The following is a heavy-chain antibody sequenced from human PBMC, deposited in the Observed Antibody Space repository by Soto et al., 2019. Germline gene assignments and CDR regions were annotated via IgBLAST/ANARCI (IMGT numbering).Heavy chain of an antibody. CDR2: IFHMLGVE. CDR1: GGTFSSQA. Sequence: QVDLVQSGAEMKKPGSSVRVSCKASGGTFSSQAFSWVRQAPGQGLDWVGGIFHMLGVEQYAQHFQGRVTITADESTNTAYMDLSSLTYEDTAVYYCARDVGGVALDSWGQGTLVTVS. CDR3: ARDVGGVALDS. J-gene: IGHJ4*02. V-gene: IGHV1-69*01. D-gene: IGHD3-16*01.